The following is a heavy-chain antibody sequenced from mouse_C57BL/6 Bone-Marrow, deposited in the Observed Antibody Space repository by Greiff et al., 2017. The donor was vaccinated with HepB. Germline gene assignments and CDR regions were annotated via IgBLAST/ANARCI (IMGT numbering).Heavy chain of an antibody. CDR1: GFTFSSYA. Sequence: EVKLQESGGGLVKPGGSLKLSCAASGFTFSSYAISWVRQTPEKRLEWVATISDGGSYTYYPDNVKGRFTISRDNAKNNLYLQMSHLKSEDTAMYYCASPSYYREAWFAYWGQGTLVTVSA. CDR3: ASPSYYREAWFAY. D-gene: IGHD2-14*01. V-gene: IGHV5-4*03. J-gene: IGHJ3*01. CDR2: ISDGGSYT.